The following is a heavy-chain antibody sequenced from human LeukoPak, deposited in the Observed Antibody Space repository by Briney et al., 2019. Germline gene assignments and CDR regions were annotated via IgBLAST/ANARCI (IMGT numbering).Heavy chain of an antibody. Sequence: PSETLSLPCTVSGPSISSSSYYWGWIRQPPGKGLEWIGCIYYSGSTYYNPSLKSRVTISVDTSKNQFSLKLSSVAAADTAVYYCARHPLTGTERYYYYYYMDVWGKGTTVTVSS. CDR1: GPSISSSSYY. V-gene: IGHV4-39*01. D-gene: IGHD1-20*01. CDR3: ARHPLTGTERYYYYYYMDV. CDR2: IYYSGST. J-gene: IGHJ6*03.